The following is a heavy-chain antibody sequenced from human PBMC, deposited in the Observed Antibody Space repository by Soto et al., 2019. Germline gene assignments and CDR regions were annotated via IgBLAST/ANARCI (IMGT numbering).Heavy chain of an antibody. CDR1: GFTVSSNY. D-gene: IGHD3-3*01. J-gene: IGHJ4*02. V-gene: IGHV3-66*01. Sequence: PGGSLRLSCAASGFTVSSNYMSWVRQAPGKGLEWVSVIYSGGSTYYADSVKGRFTISRDNSKNTLYLQMNSLRAEDTAVYYCARDGQFHDFWSGYPVPYYFDYWGQGTLVIVSS. CDR3: ARDGQFHDFWSGYPVPYYFDY. CDR2: IYSGGST.